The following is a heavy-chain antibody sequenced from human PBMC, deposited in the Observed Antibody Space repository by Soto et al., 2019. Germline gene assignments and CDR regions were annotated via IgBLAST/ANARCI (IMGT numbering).Heavy chain of an antibody. CDR2: INPGSGST. CDR3: ARDLAEGDH. CDR1: GFTFTHYY. V-gene: IGHV1-46*01. Sequence: QVQLVQSGAEVKKPGASVKLSCKTSGFTFTHYYIHWVRQAPGQGLEWLASINPGSGSTNYAHDFPGRVNLTMDTSATTVYMELGGGAADDTAIFYCARDLAEGDHWGQGTLVTVSS. J-gene: IGHJ4*02. D-gene: IGHD3-3*02.